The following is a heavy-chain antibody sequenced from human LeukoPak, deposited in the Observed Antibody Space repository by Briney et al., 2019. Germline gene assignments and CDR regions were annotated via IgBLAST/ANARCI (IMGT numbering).Heavy chain of an antibody. CDR1: GGSFSTYY. CDR2: INHSGST. CDR3: ARGLVGAFPTDY. D-gene: IGHD1-26*01. Sequence: NSSETLSLTCAVYGGSFSTYYWSWIRQPPGKGLEWIGEINHSGSTNYNPSLKSRVTISVDTSKNQFSLKLSSVTAADTAVYYCARGLVGAFPTDYWGQGTLVTVSS. V-gene: IGHV4-34*01. J-gene: IGHJ4*02.